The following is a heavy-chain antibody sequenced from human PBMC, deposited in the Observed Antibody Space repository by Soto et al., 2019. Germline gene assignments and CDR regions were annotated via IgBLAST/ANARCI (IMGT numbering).Heavy chain of an antibody. D-gene: IGHD6-13*01. J-gene: IGHJ5*02. CDR1: GGSISGYY. CDR2: INHSGST. Sequence: SETLSLTCTVYGGSISGYYWSWIRQPPGKGLEWIGEINHSGSTNYNPSLKSRVTISVDTSKNQFSLKLSSVTAADTAVYYCARHSSSWYNWFDPWGQGTLVTVSS. CDR3: ARHSSSWYNWFDP. V-gene: IGHV4-34*01.